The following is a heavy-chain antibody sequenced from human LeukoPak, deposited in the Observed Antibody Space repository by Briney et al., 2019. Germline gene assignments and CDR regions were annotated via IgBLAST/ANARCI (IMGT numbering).Heavy chain of an antibody. J-gene: IGHJ4*02. CDR3: ARDKDGSGCYYFDY. CDR1: GYTFTGYY. V-gene: IGHV1-2*02. Sequence: GASVKVSCKASGYTFTGYYMHWVRQAPGQGLEWMGWINPNSGGTNYAQKFQGRVTMTRDTSISTAYMELSRLRSDDTAVYYCARDKDGSGCYYFDYWGQGTLVTVSS. D-gene: IGHD3-10*01. CDR2: INPNSGGT.